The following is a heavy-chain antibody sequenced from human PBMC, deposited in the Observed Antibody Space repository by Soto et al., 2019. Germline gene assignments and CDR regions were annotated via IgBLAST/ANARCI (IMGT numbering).Heavy chain of an antibody. CDR3: ADLTWNRYSLP. J-gene: IGHJ4*02. CDR2: IKNKAGSYST. D-gene: IGHD1-1*01. Sequence: EVQLVESGGGLVQPGGSLRLSCAASGFTLSDHYMDWVRQAPGKGLEWVGRIKNKAGSYSTEYAASVTGRFTISRDDSKNSLYLQMNCLKTEDPAVYYCADLTWNRYSLPWGQGTLVIVSS. CDR1: GFTLSDHY. V-gene: IGHV3-72*01.